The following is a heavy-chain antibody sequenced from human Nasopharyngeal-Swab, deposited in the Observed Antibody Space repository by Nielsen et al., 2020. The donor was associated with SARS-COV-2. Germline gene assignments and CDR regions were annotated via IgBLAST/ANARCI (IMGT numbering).Heavy chain of an antibody. J-gene: IGHJ5*02. CDR1: GGSVRNSNY. V-gene: IGHV4-4*02. D-gene: IGHD1-1*01. CDR3: ARSSSTSATWYFDA. CDR2: IYHSGTT. Sequence: SETLSLTCDVSGGSVRNSNYWSWVRQSPGTGLEWIGEIYHSGTTNYNPSLQSRVTISVDKSKNQFSLKLGFVTAADTAVYYCARSSSTSATWYFDAWGPGTLVTVSS.